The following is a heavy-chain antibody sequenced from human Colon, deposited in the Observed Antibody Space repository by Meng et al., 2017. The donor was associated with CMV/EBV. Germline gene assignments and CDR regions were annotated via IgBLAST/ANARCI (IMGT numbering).Heavy chain of an antibody. CDR1: GDSVSSECAA. CDR3: ARGWELGS. D-gene: IGHD1-26*01. V-gene: IGHV6-1*01. J-gene: IGHJ4*02. CDR2: TYYRSQWYF. Sequence: VPLRQLGHGPDMPSRTPSPTLAISGDSVSSECAAWNWIRQSPSRGLEWLGRTYYRSQWYFDYEVSVIGRITINADTSKNEFSLQLRSVTPDDTAVYYCARGWELGSWGQGTLVTVSS.